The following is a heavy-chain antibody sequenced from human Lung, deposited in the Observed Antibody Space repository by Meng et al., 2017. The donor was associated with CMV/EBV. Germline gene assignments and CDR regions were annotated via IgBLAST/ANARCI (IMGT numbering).Heavy chain of an antibody. CDR3: AREAGRDGYATPKFDY. J-gene: IGHJ4*02. D-gene: IGHD5-24*01. V-gene: IGHV4-31*03. CDR1: GGSIGSGGYY. Sequence: QVEVQGVGPGLVKPSQTLSLTLTVSGGSIGSGGYYWSWIRQHPGKGLEWIGYIYYTGSTFYNPSLKSRVTISVDTSKNQFSLKLIPATAADTAVYYCAREAGRDGYATPKFDYWGQGTLVTVSS. CDR2: IYYTGST.